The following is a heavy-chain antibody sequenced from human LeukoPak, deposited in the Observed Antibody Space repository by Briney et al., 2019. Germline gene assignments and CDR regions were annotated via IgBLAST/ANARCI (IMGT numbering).Heavy chain of an antibody. CDR2: IIPILGIA. CDR3: ARDGVGDFWSGYYIGY. Sequence: SVKVSCKASGGTFSSYTISWVRQARGQGLEWMGRIIPILGIANYAQKFQGRVTITADKSTSTAYMELSSLRSEDTAVYYCARDGVGDFWSGYYIGYWGQGTLVTVSS. J-gene: IGHJ4*02. D-gene: IGHD3-3*01. V-gene: IGHV1-69*04. CDR1: GGTFSSYT.